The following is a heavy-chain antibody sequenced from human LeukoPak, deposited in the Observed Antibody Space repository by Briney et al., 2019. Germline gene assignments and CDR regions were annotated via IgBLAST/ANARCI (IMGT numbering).Heavy chain of an antibody. CDR1: GYTFSSYG. V-gene: IGHV3-30*18. CDR3: AKDALGSPAY. Sequence: GGSLRLSCAAPGYTFSSYGMHWVRQAPGKGLEWVAVISYDGSNKYYADSVKGRFTISRDNSKNTLYLQMNSLRAEDTAVYYCAKDALGSPAYWGQGTLVTVSS. D-gene: IGHD2-15*01. J-gene: IGHJ4*02. CDR2: ISYDGSNK.